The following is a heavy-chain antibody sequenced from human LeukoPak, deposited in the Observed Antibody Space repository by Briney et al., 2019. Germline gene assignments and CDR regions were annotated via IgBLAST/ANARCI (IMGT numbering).Heavy chain of an antibody. CDR2: IIPNSGGT. CDR3: ARTLTGGRGGYFDY. Sequence: ASVKVSCKASGSTFTGYYIHWVRHAPGKGLEWMGWIIPNSGGTNYAQNFQGRVTMTRDTSISTAYMELTSLRSDDTALYYCARTLTGGRGGYFDYWGQGTQVTVSS. CDR1: GSTFTGYY. J-gene: IGHJ4*02. D-gene: IGHD3-9*01. V-gene: IGHV1-2*02.